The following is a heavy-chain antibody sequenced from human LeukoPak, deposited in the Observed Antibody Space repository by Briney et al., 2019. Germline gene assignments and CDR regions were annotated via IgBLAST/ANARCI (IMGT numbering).Heavy chain of an antibody. CDR3: ARANYGDFLSYYYYYYMGV. V-gene: IGHV3-74*01. J-gene: IGHJ6*03. CDR1: GFTFSSYW. D-gene: IGHD4-17*01. Sequence: GGSLRLSCAASGFTFSSYWMHWIRHAPGKGLVWVSRIKRDGSSPAYADSVKGRFTISRDNAKNSLYLQMNSLRAEDTAVYYCARANYGDFLSYYYYYYMGVWGKGTTVTVSS. CDR2: IKRDGSSP.